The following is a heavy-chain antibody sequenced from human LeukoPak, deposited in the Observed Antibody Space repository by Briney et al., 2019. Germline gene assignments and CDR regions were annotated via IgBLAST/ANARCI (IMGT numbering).Heavy chain of an antibody. CDR3: AKDSFSTR. J-gene: IGHJ4*02. CDR2: ISNSGVST. D-gene: IGHD2-2*01. CDR1: GFTFSSDS. V-gene: IGHV3-23*01. Sequence: PGGSLRLSCAASGFTFSSDSMTWVRQAPGKGLEWVSTISNSGVSTFYADPVKGRFTISRDNSKNTLYLHMNSLSAEDTAVYYWAKDSFSTRWGQGTLVTVSS.